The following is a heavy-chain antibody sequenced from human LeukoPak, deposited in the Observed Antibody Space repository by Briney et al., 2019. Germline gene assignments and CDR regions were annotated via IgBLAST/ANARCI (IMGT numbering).Heavy chain of an antibody. V-gene: IGHV3-7*03. D-gene: IGHD2-15*01. J-gene: IGHJ3*02. CDR2: IKEDGSEK. Sequence: GGSLRLFCAASGLTLSSSWMSWVRQAGGKGLEWLAYIKEDGSEKYYVDSVKGRFTISRDNAKTSLYLHMNSLTAEDTAMYYCARDWVAGVPFDAFDIWGQGTMVSVSS. CDR3: ARDWVAGVPFDAFDI. CDR1: GLTLSSSW.